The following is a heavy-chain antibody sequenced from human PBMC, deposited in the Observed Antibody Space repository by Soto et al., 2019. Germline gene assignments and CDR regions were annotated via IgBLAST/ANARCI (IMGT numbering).Heavy chain of an antibody. J-gene: IGHJ4*02. CDR3: ARVLGATGTFDY. CDR1: GFTFSSYA. CDR2: ISYDGSNK. V-gene: IGHV3-30-3*01. D-gene: IGHD1-26*01. Sequence: QVQLVESGGGVVQPGRSLRLSCAASGFTFSSYAMHWVRQAPGKGLEWVAVISYDGSNKYYADSVKGRFTISRDNSKNTLDLHMNSLRAEDTAVYYCARVLGATGTFDYWGQGTLVTVSS.